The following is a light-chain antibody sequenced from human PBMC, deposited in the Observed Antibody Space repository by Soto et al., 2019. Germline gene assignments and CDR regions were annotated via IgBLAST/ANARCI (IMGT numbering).Light chain of an antibody. CDR3: QPRNDWGA. CDR1: QSVGAQ. Sequence: EVVLTQYPATLSLSPGERATLSCRASQSVGAQFAWYQQKPGQSPRLLIYGASNRASGISARFSGSGSGTDFTLTSASLEPEDSAVYYCQPRNDWGAFGGGTRVEIK. V-gene: IGKV3-11*01. CDR2: GAS. J-gene: IGKJ4*01.